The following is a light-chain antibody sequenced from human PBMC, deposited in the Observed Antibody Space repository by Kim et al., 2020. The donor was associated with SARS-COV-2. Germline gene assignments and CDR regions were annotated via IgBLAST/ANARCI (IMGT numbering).Light chain of an antibody. V-gene: IGLV3-21*04. CDR1: NVGSKA. J-gene: IGLJ2*01. CDR3: QVWDFTSDHRV. Sequence: PRKPDRFTCGGDNVGSKALHWFQQKPGQAPVLVIYYNTDRPSGIPERFSGSNSGNTATLTISRVEAGDEADYYCQVWDFTSDHRVFGGGTKLTVL. CDR2: YNT.